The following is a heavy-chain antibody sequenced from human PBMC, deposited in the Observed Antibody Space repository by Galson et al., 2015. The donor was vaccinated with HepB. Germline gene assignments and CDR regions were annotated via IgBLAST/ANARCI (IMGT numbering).Heavy chain of an antibody. CDR3: AKDGASIAAPDHYYFDY. CDR2: ISYDESNK. V-gene: IGHV3-30*18. Sequence: SLRLSCAASGFSFSSYGMHWVRQAPGKGLEWVAVISYDESNKYYADSVKGRFTISRDNSKNTLYLQMNSLRAEDTAVYYCAKDGASIAAPDHYYFDYWGQGTLVTVSS. CDR1: GFSFSSYG. J-gene: IGHJ4*02. D-gene: IGHD6-6*01.